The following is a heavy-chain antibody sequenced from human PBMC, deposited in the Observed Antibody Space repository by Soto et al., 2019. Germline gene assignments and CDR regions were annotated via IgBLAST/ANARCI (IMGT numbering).Heavy chain of an antibody. CDR1: GYTFTGYY. CDR3: ARDARYCSGGSCYSGGKNWFDP. D-gene: IGHD2-15*01. Sequence: ASVKVSCKASGYTFTGYYMHWVRQAPGQGLEWMGWINPNSGGTNYAQKFQGWVTMTRDTSISTAYMELSRLRSDDTAVYYCARDARYCSGGSCYSGGKNWFDPWGQGTLVTVSS. J-gene: IGHJ5*02. CDR2: INPNSGGT. V-gene: IGHV1-2*04.